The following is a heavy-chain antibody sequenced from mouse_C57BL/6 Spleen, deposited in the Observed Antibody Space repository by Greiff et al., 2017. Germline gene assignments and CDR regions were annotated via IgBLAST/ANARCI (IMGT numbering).Heavy chain of an antibody. Sequence: QVQLQQPGAELVRPGSSVKLSCKASGYTFTSYWMHWVKQRPIQGLEWIGNIDPSDSETHYNQKFKDKATLTVDKSSSTAYMQLSSRTSEDSAVYYCARGGGAMDYWGQGTSVTVSS. CDR2: IDPSDSET. J-gene: IGHJ4*01. CDR3: ARGGGAMDY. V-gene: IGHV1-52*01. CDR1: GYTFTSYW.